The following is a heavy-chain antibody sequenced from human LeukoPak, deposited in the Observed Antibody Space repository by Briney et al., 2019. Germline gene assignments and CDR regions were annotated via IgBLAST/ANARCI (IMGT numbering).Heavy chain of an antibody. D-gene: IGHD3-22*01. CDR3: ARDTILYYYDSSGYSAV. J-gene: IGHJ4*02. CDR1: GYTFTSYD. Sequence: GASVKVSCKASGYTFTSYDINWVRQATGQGLEWMGWMNPNSGNTGYAQKFQGRVTMTRNTSISTAYMELSSLRSEDTAVYYCARDTILYYYDSSGYSAVWGQGTLVTVSS. V-gene: IGHV1-8*01. CDR2: MNPNSGNT.